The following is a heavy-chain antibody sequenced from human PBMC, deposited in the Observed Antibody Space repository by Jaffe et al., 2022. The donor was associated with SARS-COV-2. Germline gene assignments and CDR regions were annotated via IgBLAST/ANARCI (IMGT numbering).Heavy chain of an antibody. CDR3: VRDRGSGYQLLPLDNWFDP. Sequence: QVQLQESGPGLVKPSETLSLTCTVSGHSINSGYHCSWVRQPPGKGLEWIGSISHSGTTYYNPSLRSRITMSVDTSENQFSLELRSVTAADTAVYYCVRDRGSGYQLLPLDNWFDPWGQGTLVTVSS. D-gene: IGHD2-2*01. CDR2: ISHSGTT. CDR1: GHSINSGYH. V-gene: IGHV4-38-2*02. J-gene: IGHJ5*02.